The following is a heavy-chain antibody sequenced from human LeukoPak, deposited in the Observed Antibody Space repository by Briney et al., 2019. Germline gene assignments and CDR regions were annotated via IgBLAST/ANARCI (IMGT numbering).Heavy chain of an antibody. Sequence: SETLSLTCTVSGGSISSSSYYWGWIRQPPGKGLEWIGSIYYSGSTYYNPSLKSRVTISVDTSKNQFSLKLSSVTAADTAVYYCARVGGGYDFWSGYYQNWFDPWGQGTLVTVSS. CDR2: IYYSGST. J-gene: IGHJ5*02. CDR3: ARVGGGYDFWSGYYQNWFDP. CDR1: GGSISSSSYY. V-gene: IGHV4-39*07. D-gene: IGHD3-3*01.